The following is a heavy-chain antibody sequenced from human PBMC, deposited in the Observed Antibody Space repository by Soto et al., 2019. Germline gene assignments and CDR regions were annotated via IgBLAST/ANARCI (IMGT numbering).Heavy chain of an antibody. V-gene: IGHV3-30*18. CDR1: EFTFSSYG. Sequence: QVQLVESGGGVVQPGKSLRLSCAASEFTFSSYGMHWVCQAPGKGLEWVAVIPYDATHKYSAESVEGRVTISGDNSKKTLSVQMSSLRTEDTAACYCAKGVKIYYFPYFDYWGQGTLVTVSS. D-gene: IGHD3-10*01. J-gene: IGHJ4*02. CDR3: AKGVKIYYFPYFDY. CDR2: IPYDATHK.